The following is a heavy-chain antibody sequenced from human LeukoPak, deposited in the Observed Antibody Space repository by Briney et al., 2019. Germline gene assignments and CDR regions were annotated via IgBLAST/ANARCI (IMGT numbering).Heavy chain of an antibody. CDR1: GGSFSGYY. CDR2: INHSGST. V-gene: IGHV4-34*01. Sequence: PSETLSLTCAVHGGSFSGYYWSWIRQPPGKGLEWIGEINHSGSTNYNPSLKSRVTISVDTSKNQFSLKLGSVTAADTAVYYCARLGLDPGPGDYWGQGTLVTVSS. CDR3: ARLGLDPGPGDY. J-gene: IGHJ4*02.